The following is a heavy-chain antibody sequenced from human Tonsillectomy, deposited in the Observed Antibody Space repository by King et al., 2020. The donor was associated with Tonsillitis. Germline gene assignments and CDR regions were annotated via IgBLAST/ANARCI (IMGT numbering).Heavy chain of an antibody. D-gene: IGHD3-16*01. V-gene: IGHV3-48*04. Sequence: EVQLVESGGGVVQPGRSLRLSCAASGFTFSIYAMNWVRQTPGKGLEWVSYISTISTRYYADSVKGRFTISRDNAKNSLYLQMNSLRAEDTAVYYCARGGTAGYYYGMDVWGQGTTVTVSS. CDR3: ARGGTAGYYYGMDV. CDR1: GFTFSIYA. CDR2: ISTISTR. J-gene: IGHJ6*02.